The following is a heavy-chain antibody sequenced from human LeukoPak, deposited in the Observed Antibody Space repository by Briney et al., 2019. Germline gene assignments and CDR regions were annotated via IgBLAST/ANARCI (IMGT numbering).Heavy chain of an antibody. CDR1: GDSSMNFP. J-gene: IGHJ4*02. CDR2: IHYSGPT. V-gene: IGHV4-59*13. CDR3: ARDRSADRGFDY. Sequence: PSEARALTGTVSGDSSMNFPWGGVPKPQGKRREGIGYIHYSGPTNSMPSLRSRVTISVDMSRNQFSLKLNSLTAADTAVYYCARDRSADRGFDYWGQGTLVNVSS.